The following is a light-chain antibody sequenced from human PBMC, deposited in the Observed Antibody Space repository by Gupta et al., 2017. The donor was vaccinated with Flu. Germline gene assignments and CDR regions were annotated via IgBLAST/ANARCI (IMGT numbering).Light chain of an antibody. CDR3: QRLNSYPQGLT. Sequence: DIQLTQSPSFLSASVGDRVTITCRASQGISSYLAWYQQKPGKAPRLLIYAASTLQSGVPSRFSGSGSETEFTLTISSLQPEDFATYYCQRLNSYPQGLTFGGGTKVEIK. CDR1: QGISSY. CDR2: AAS. V-gene: IGKV1-9*01. J-gene: IGKJ4*01.